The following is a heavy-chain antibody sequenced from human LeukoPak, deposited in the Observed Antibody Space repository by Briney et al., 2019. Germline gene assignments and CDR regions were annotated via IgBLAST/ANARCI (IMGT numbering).Heavy chain of an antibody. CDR1: GFTFSGFA. CDR2: ISSGDDNT. J-gene: IGHJ6*03. Sequence: WGSLSLSSAACGFTFSGFAMSWVRRTQGKGLKWGSSISSGDDNTLYAHSVKGRFTISRDNSKNTPYLEMNSLRAEDTAIYYCAKMKGHPLPKYYMDVWGQGTTVTVS. V-gene: IGHV3-23*01. CDR3: AKMKGHPLPKYYMDV.